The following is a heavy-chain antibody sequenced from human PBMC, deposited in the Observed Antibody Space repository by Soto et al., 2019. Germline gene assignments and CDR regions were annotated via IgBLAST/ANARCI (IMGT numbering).Heavy chain of an antibody. CDR1: GFTFSTYA. D-gene: IGHD6-13*01. V-gene: IGHV3-23*01. J-gene: IGHJ4*02. CDR2: IGGSGINT. Sequence: GGSLRLSCAASGFTFSTYAMSWVRQAPGKGLEWVSAIGGSGINTYYADSVRGRFTISRDNSKNTLFLQMSSLRAEDTAVYYCAKPVTAAGINYWGQGTLVTVSS. CDR3: AKPVTAAGINY.